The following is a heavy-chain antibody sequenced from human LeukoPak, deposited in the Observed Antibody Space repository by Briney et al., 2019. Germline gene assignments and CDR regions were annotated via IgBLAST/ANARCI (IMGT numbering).Heavy chain of an antibody. CDR1: GYTFNSYL. CDR3: ARIWAEFQLVSDF. Sequence: ASVKVSCKASGYTFNSYLISWVRQVPGQGLERMGWISGHNGHTDYAQKFKDRVTLTTDTSTSTAYMELRSLTSDDTAVYFCARIWAEFQLVSDFWGQGTLVTVSP. D-gene: IGHD3-10*01. J-gene: IGHJ4*02. V-gene: IGHV1-18*01. CDR2: ISGHNGHT.